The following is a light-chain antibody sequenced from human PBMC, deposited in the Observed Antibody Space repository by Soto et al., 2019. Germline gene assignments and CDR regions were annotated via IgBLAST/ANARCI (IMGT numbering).Light chain of an antibody. Sequence: EIVMTQSPATLSVSPGERATLSCRASQSVRDNLAWYQQKPGQAPRLLIYGASIRATGIPARFSGSGSGTEFTLTISSLQSEDFAVYSCQHYDSWPPLFGPGTEVDI. CDR2: GAS. V-gene: IGKV3-15*01. J-gene: IGKJ3*01. CDR3: QHYDSWPPL. CDR1: QSVRDN.